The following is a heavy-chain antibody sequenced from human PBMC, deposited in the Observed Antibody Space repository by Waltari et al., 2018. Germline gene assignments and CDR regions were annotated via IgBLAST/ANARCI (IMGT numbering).Heavy chain of an antibody. D-gene: IGHD6-6*01. CDR1: GFTFSSYA. Sequence: AASGFTFSSYAMSWVRQAPGKGLEWVSAISGSGGSTYYADSVKGRFTISRDNSKNTLYLQMNSLRAEDTAVYYCAKEYSSSSDYYYYYMDVWGKGTTVTVSS. CDR3: AKEYSSSSDYYYYYMDV. V-gene: IGHV3-23*01. J-gene: IGHJ6*03. CDR2: ISGSGGST.